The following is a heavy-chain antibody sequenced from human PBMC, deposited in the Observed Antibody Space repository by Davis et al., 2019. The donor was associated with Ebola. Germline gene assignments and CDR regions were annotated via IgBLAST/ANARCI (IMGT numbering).Heavy chain of an antibody. D-gene: IGHD3-3*01. Sequence: GESLKISCAASGFTFSSYGMHWVRQAPGKGLEWVAVIWYDGSNKYYADSVKGRFTISSDNSKNTLYLQMNSLRAEDTAVYYCARGDFWSGYSRRNWFDPWGQGTLVTVSS. CDR1: GFTFSSYG. V-gene: IGHV3-33*01. CDR2: IWYDGSNK. J-gene: IGHJ5*02. CDR3: ARGDFWSGYSRRNWFDP.